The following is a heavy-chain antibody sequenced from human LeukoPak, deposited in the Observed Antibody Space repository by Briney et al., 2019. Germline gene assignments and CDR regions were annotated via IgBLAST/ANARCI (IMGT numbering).Heavy chain of an antibody. Sequence: PSQTLSLTCTVSGGSISSGDYYWRWIRQPPGKGLEWIGYIYYSGSTYYNPSLKSRVTISVDTSKNQFSLKLSSVTAADTAVYYCARRDYVWDYFDYWGQGTLVTVSS. CDR3: ARRDYVWDYFDY. CDR1: GGSISSGDYY. J-gene: IGHJ4*02. V-gene: IGHV4-30-4*01. CDR2: IYYSGST. D-gene: IGHD3-16*01.